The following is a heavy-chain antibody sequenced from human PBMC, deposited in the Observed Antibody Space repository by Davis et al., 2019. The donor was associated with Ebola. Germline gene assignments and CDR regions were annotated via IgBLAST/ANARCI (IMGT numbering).Heavy chain of an antibody. CDR2: INHIGST. D-gene: IGHD3-9*01. J-gene: IGHJ4*02. CDR3: ARGVRRYFDSRNDY. CDR1: GGSFSGYY. Sequence: MPSETLSLTCAVYGGSFSGYYWSWIRQPPGKGLEWIGEINHIGSTNYNPSLRSRVTISVDTSKNQFSLKLSSVTAADTAVYYCARGVRRYFDSRNDYWGQGTLVTVSS. V-gene: IGHV4-34*01.